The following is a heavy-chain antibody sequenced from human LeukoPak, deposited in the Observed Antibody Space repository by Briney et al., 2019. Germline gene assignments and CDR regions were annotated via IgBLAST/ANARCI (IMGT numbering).Heavy chain of an antibody. J-gene: IGHJ4*02. Sequence: GGSLRLSCAASGFTFDDYAMHWVRQAPGKGLEWVSGISWNSGSIGYADSVKGRFTISRDNAKNSLYLQMNSLRAEDTALYYCAKDIHAPVFGSGWFDYWGQGTLVTVSS. D-gene: IGHD6-19*01. CDR3: AKDIHAPVFGSGWFDY. CDR2: ISWNSGSI. V-gene: IGHV3-9*01. CDR1: GFTFDDYA.